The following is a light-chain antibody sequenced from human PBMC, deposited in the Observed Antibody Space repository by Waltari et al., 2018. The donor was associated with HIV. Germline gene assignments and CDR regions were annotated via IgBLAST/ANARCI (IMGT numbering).Light chain of an antibody. CDR1: TSNIGGNY. CDR3: ATWDDSLSGAV. Sequence: QSVLTQPLSASGTPGQRVTISCSGSTSNIGGNYVYWYQQHPGTAPKLLIYRNNQRPSGVPDRFSGSKSGTSASLAITGLRSEDEADYYCATWDDSLSGAVFGGGTQLTVL. V-gene: IGLV1-47*01. CDR2: RNN. J-gene: IGLJ7*01.